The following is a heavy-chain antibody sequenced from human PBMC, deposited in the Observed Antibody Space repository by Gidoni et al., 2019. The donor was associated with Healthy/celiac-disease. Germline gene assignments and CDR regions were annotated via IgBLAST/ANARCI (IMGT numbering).Heavy chain of an antibody. V-gene: IGHV3-30*18. CDR1: GFTFRSYG. CDR3: AKGNPFDY. Sequence: QGQLVASGGGVVQPGMSLRLSCAASGFTFRSYGLHWVRQAPGKGLEWVAVISYDGSNKYYADSVKGRFTISRDNSKNTLYLQMNSLRAEDTAVYYCAKGNPFDYWGQGTLVTVSS. CDR2: ISYDGSNK. J-gene: IGHJ4*02. D-gene: IGHD4-4*01.